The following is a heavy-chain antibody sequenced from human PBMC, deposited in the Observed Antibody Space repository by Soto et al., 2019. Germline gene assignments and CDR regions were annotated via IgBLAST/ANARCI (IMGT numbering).Heavy chain of an antibody. J-gene: IGHJ6*02. D-gene: IGHD3-9*01. CDR3: VREEYYDILSPYGGHYGLDV. CDR2: LSDSGTNT. CDR1: GFTFSSYA. Sequence: QLLESGGGLVQPGGSLRLSCAASGFTFSSYAMSWVRQAPGKGLEWVSGLSDSGTNTYYADSVKGRFTVSRDNSKNTKNLQRSNRTTTDTAVDYWVREEYYDILSPYGGHYGLDVWGPETTVTVSS. V-gene: IGHV3-23*01.